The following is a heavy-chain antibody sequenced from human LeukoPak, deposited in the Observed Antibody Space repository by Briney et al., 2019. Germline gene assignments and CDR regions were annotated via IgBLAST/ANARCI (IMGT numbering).Heavy chain of an antibody. J-gene: IGHJ6*02. Sequence: GGSLRLSCAASGFTVSSNYMSWVRQAPGKGLEWVSVIYASGSTYYAGSVKGRFTISRDNSKNTLYLQMNSLRAEDTAVYYCATYGSGSYYFGNYYYYYGMDVWGQGTTVTVFS. V-gene: IGHV3-53*01. CDR3: ATYGSGSYYFGNYYYYYGMDV. CDR2: IYASGST. D-gene: IGHD3-10*01. CDR1: GFTVSSNY.